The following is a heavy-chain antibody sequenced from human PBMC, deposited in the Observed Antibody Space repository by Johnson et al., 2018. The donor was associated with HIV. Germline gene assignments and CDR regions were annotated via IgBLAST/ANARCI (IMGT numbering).Heavy chain of an antibody. D-gene: IGHD6-19*01. CDR2: INTDGDRT. CDR1: GFTFSDHW. CDR3: ARVQLLADDVFNI. V-gene: IGHV3-74*01. J-gene: IGHJ3*02. Sequence: VQLVESGGGVVQPGRSLRLSCAASGFTFSDHWMYWVRQAPGKGLVWVSRINTDGDRTNYADPVKGRFTISRDNAKNTLYLQMNSLRAEDTAIYYCARVQLLADDVFNIWGQGTMVTVSS.